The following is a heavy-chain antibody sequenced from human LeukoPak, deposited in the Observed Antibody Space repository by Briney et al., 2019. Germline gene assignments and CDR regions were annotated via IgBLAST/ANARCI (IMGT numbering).Heavy chain of an antibody. CDR2: MNPKTGKT. J-gene: IGHJ4*02. V-gene: IGHV1-8*01. CDR3: ARIRPVTTGLKGYYFDY. D-gene: IGHD1-1*01. Sequence: ASVKVSCKTSGYTFSNYEINWVRQAAGRGLEWVGWMNPKTGKTAYARNLQGRVTITRDTFISTAYMDLSALRSEDTAVYYCARIRPVTTGLKGYYFDYWGQGTLVTVSS. CDR1: GYTFSNYE.